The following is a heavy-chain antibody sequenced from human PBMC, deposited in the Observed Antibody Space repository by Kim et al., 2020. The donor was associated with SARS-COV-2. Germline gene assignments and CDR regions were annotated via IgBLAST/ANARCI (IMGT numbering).Heavy chain of an antibody. Sequence: ADSGKGRFTISRDNSKNTLYLQMNSLRAEDTAVYYCAKDGWVRGVKDFDYWGQGTLVTVSS. J-gene: IGHJ4*02. V-gene: IGHV3-23*01. CDR3: AKDGWVRGVKDFDY. D-gene: IGHD3-10*01.